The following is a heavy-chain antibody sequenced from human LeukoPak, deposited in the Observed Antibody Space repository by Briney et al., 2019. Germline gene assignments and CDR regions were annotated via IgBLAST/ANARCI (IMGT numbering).Heavy chain of an antibody. J-gene: IGHJ4*02. D-gene: IGHD1-1*01. V-gene: IGHV4-34*01. CDR3: ARVPTTGTSDY. CDR2: INHSGST. CDR1: GGSFSGYY. Sequence: PSETLSLTCAVYGGSFSGYYWSWIRQPPGKGLEWIGEINHSGSTNYNPSLKSRVTISVDTSKNQFSLKLSSVTAADTAVYYCARVPTTGTSDYWGQGTLVTVSS.